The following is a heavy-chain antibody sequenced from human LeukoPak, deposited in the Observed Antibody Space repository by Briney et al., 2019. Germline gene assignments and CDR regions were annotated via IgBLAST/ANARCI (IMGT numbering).Heavy chain of an antibody. V-gene: IGHV1-69*04. Sequence: GASVKVSCKASVGTFSSYAISWVRHAPGQGLEWMGRIIPILGIANYAQKFQGRVTITADKSTSTAYMELSSLRSEDTAVYYCARDGRFGELSLDAFDIWGQGTMVTVSS. CDR3: ARDGRFGELSLDAFDI. D-gene: IGHD3-10*01. J-gene: IGHJ3*02. CDR1: VGTFSSYA. CDR2: IIPILGIA.